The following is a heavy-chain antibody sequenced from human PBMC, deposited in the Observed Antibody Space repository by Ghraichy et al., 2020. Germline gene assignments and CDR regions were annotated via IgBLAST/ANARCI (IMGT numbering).Heavy chain of an antibody. CDR3: AFRGQYCSSTSCYIAAAVYYFDY. CDR2: ISGSGGST. CDR1: GFTFSSYA. V-gene: IGHV3-23*01. D-gene: IGHD2-2*01. Sequence: GGSLRLSCAASGFTFSSYAMSWVRQAPGKGLEWVSAISGSGGSTYYADSVKGRFTISRDNSKNTLYLQMNSLRAEDTAVYYCAFRGQYCSSTSCYIAAAVYYFDYWGQGTLVTVSS. J-gene: IGHJ4*02.